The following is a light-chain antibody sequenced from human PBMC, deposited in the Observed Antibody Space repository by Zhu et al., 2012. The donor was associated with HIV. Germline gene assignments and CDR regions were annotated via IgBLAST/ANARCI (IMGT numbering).Light chain of an antibody. CDR1: QPIQNN. Sequence: EIVMTQSPATLSVSPGERVILSCRASQPIQNNLAWYQQKPGQAPRLLIRGASSRATGVPDRFGGSGYGTEFTPTISNIQSEDFAIYYCQQCERWPPVTFGQGTTVEI. V-gene: IGKV3-15*01. CDR3: QQCERWPPVT. CDR2: GAS. J-gene: IGKJ1*01.